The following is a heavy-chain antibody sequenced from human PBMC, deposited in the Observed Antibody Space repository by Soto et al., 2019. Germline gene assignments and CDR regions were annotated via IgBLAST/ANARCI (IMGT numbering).Heavy chain of an antibody. J-gene: IGHJ6*02. D-gene: IGHD2-15*01. CDR3: ARETRYCSGGSCQPYYYYGMDV. Sequence: SETLSLTCTVSGGSISSGDYYWSWIRQPPGKGLQWIGYISHSGSTYYNPALKSRVTISVDTSKNQFSLKLSSVTAADTAVYYCARETRYCSGGSCQPYYYYGMDVWGQGTTVTVSS. CDR2: ISHSGST. CDR1: GGSISSGDYY. V-gene: IGHV4-30-4*02.